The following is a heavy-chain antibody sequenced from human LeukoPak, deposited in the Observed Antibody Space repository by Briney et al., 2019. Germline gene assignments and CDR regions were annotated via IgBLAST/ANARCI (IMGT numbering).Heavy chain of an antibody. CDR3: ARAVAARPYYYGMDV. V-gene: IGHV1-69*13. CDR2: IIPIFGTA. D-gene: IGHD6-6*01. J-gene: IGHJ6*02. CDR1: GGTFSSYA. Sequence: SVKVSCKASGGTFSSYAISRVRQAPGQGLEWMGGIIPIFGTANYAQKFQGRVTITADESTSTAYMELSSLRSEDTAVYYCARAVAARPYYYGMDVWGQGPRSPSP.